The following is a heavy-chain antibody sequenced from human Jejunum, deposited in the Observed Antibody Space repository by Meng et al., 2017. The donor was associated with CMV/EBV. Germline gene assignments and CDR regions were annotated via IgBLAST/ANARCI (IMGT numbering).Heavy chain of an antibody. D-gene: IGHD2-2*01. J-gene: IGHJ4*02. CDR1: GGSFSGYY. CDR3: ARKYCGSSNCYPFDY. Sequence: GGSFSGYYRSWLRKSPGQGLGWIGQINHSGNASYNPSLRRRVTISEDTSKNQFSLRLTSVTAADTAIYYCARKYCGSSNCYPFDYWGQGELVTVSS. CDR2: INHSGNA. V-gene: IGHV4-34*01.